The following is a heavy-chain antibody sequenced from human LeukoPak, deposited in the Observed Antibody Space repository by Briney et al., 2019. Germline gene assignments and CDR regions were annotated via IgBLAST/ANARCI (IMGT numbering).Heavy chain of an antibody. Sequence: GGSLRLSCAASGFTFSSYSMNWVRQAPGKGLEWVSSISSSSSYIYYADSVKGRFTISRDNAKNSLYLQMNSLRAEDTAVYYCARSPWGIAALYYCYGMDVWGQGTTVTVSS. V-gene: IGHV3-21*01. J-gene: IGHJ6*02. CDR1: GFTFSSYS. D-gene: IGHD6-13*01. CDR3: ARSPWGIAALYYCYGMDV. CDR2: ISSSSSYI.